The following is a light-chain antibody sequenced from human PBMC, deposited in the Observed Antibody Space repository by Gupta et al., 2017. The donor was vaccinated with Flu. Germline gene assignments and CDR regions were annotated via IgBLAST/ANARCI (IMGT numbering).Light chain of an antibody. V-gene: IGKV3-20*01. CDR2: GAT. Sequence: VFTQSPGTLSLSPGQRATLFCRASQSFTSNALAWYQQKPGQAPRRLIQGATSRATGIPDRLSGSGSGTDFSLTISRLEPEDWALYYGQQYAQAPGACGQGTKVEIK. J-gene: IGKJ1*01. CDR1: QSFTSNA. CDR3: QQYAQAPGA.